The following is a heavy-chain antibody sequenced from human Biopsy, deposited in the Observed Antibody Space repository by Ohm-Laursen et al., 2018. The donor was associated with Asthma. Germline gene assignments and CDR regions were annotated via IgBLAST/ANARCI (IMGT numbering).Heavy chain of an antibody. CDR3: ARGQGRGIQLWSLDP. D-gene: IGHD5-18*01. CDR1: GGSISSDY. CDR2: IHNSGNT. Sequence: SETLSLTCTVSGGSISSDYWSWLRQSPGKGLEWIGYIHNSGNTNYNPSLKSRVTISLDTSKNHVSLRLSFVTAADTAVYFCARGQGRGIQLWSLDPWGQGILVTVSS. V-gene: IGHV4-59*01. J-gene: IGHJ5*02.